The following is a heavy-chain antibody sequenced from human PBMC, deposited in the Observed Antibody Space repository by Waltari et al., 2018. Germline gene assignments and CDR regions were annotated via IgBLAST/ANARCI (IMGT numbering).Heavy chain of an antibody. CDR1: GLTFDDYG. CDR2: ISWNGAST. CDR3: ARDKWGPDY. D-gene: IGHD7-27*01. Sequence: EVLLVESGGAVVRPGGSLRRSCAASGLTFDDYGMVWVRQAPGKGLEWVSGISWNGASTDYADSVKGRFTISRDKAKNSLYLQMNSLIAEDTALYHCARDKWGPDYWGQGTLVTVSS. V-gene: IGHV3-20*01. J-gene: IGHJ4*02.